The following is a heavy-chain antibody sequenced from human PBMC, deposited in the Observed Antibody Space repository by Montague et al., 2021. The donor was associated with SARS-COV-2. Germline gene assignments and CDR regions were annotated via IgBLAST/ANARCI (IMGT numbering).Heavy chain of an antibody. CDR1: TFTVRRNY. CDR2: IYKDGTT. Sequence: SLRLSCAASTFTVRRNYMSWVRQAPGKGLEGGSVIYKDGTTYYADSVKGCFTISRHNSKNTLFLQMNSLTAEDTAMYYCARTKDDYYDSSGPLDYWGQGTLVTVSS. V-gene: IGHV3-53*04. D-gene: IGHD3-22*01. J-gene: IGHJ4*02. CDR3: ARTKDDYYDSSGPLDY.